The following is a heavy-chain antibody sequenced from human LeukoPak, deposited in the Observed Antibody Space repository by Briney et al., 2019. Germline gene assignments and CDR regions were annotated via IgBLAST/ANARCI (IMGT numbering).Heavy chain of an antibody. D-gene: IGHD3-3*01. V-gene: IGHV4-34*01. CDR2: INRRGGT. Sequence: SETLSLTCAVYGGSFNGYSWSWIRQPPGKGLEWIGEINRRGGTTYNPSLKSRISISIDMSKSHFSLKLNSVTAADTAVYYCARGPYSDFWSEAALEWGQGTLVTVSS. CDR3: ARGPYSDFWSEAALE. CDR1: GGSFNGYS. J-gene: IGHJ4*02.